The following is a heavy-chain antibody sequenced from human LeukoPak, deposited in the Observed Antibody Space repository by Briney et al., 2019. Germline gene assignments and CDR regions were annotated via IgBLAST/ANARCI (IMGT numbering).Heavy chain of an antibody. J-gene: IGHJ6*03. CDR1: GGSISSSSYY. D-gene: IGHD4-17*01. CDR2: IYYSGST. CDR3: ARTKNYGDYARWDYYYMDV. Sequence: PSETLSLTCTVSGGSISSSSYYWGWIRQPPGKGLEWIGSIYYSGSTYYNPSLKSRVTISVDTSKNQFSLKLSSVTAADTAVYYCARTKNYGDYARWDYYYMDVWGKGTTVTVSS. V-gene: IGHV4-39*07.